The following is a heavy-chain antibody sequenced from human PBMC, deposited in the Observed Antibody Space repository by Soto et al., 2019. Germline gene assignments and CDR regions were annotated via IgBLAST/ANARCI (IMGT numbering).Heavy chain of an antibody. CDR2: IIPIFGTA. V-gene: IGHV1-69*06. CDR3: AKPNLWFGELSHHDAFDI. CDR1: GGTFSSYA. Sequence: LVKVSCKASGGTFSSYAISWVRQAPGQGLEWMGGIIPIFGTANYAQKFQGRVTITADKSTSTAYMELSSLRSEDTAVYYCAKPNLWFGELSHHDAFDIWGQGTMVTVSS. D-gene: IGHD3-10*01. J-gene: IGHJ3*02.